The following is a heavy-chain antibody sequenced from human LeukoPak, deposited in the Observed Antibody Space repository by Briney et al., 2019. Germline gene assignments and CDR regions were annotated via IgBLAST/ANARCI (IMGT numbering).Heavy chain of an antibody. CDR3: ARDGSGSYYKNWFDP. Sequence: GASVKVSCKASGYTFTGYYMHWVRQAPGQGLEWMGWINPNSGGTNYAQKFQGRVTMTRDTSISTAYMELSRLRSDDTAVYYCARDGSGSYYKNWFDPWGQGTLVTVSP. D-gene: IGHD3-10*01. J-gene: IGHJ5*02. V-gene: IGHV1-2*02. CDR2: INPNSGGT. CDR1: GYTFTGYY.